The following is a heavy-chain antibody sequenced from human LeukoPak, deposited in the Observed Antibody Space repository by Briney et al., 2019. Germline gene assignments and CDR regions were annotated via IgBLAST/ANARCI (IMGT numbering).Heavy chain of an antibody. J-gene: IGHJ5*02. CDR3: ARETISEYYYDSSGPA. D-gene: IGHD3-22*01. CDR1: GGSISSSSYY. V-gene: IGHV4-39*02. CDR2: IYYSGST. Sequence: SETLSLTCTVSGGSISSSSYYWGWIRQPPGKGLEWIGSIYYSGSTYYNPSLKSRVTISVDTSKNQFSLKLSSVTAADTAVYYCARETISEYYYDSSGPAWGQGTLVTVSS.